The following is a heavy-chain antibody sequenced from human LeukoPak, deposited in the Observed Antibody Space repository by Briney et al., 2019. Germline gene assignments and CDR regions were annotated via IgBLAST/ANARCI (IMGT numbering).Heavy chain of an antibody. D-gene: IGHD3-16*01. Sequence: SQTLSLTCTVAGGSISSGAYYWSWIRQHPGKGLEWIGYIYYSGSTYYNPSLKSRVTMSIDTSKNQFSLKLSSVTAADTAVYYCARVGVEVGGGEHYSFAFDYWGQGTLVTVSS. CDR1: GGSISSGAYY. CDR3: ARVGVEVGGGEHYSFAFDY. V-gene: IGHV4-31*03. CDR2: IYYSGST. J-gene: IGHJ4*02.